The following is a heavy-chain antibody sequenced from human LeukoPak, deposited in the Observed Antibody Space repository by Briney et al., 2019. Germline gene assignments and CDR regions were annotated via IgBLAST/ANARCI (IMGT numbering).Heavy chain of an antibody. V-gene: IGHV1-8*03. Sequence: ASVKVSCKASGYTFTSYDINWVRQAAGQGLEWMGWMNPNSGNTGYAHKFQGRVTITRNTSISTAYMELSSLRFEDTAVYYCARGTGYSSSWPPHWGQGTLVTVSS. J-gene: IGHJ4*02. D-gene: IGHD6-13*01. CDR3: ARGTGYSSSWPPH. CDR2: MNPNSGNT. CDR1: GYTFTSYD.